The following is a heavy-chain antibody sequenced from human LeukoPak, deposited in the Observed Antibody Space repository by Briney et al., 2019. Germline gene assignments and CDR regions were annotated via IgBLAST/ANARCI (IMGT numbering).Heavy chain of an antibody. D-gene: IGHD3-22*01. CDR2: IITIFGTA. V-gene: IGHV1-69*05. CDR3: ARNVYYYDSSGYYWGLFDY. Sequence: SVKVSCKASGGTFSSYAISWVRQAPGQGLEWMGRIITIFGTANYAQKFQGRVTITTDESTSTAYMELSSLRSEGTAVYYCARNVYYYDSSGYYWGLFDYWGQGTLVTVSS. J-gene: IGHJ4*02. CDR1: GGTFSSYA.